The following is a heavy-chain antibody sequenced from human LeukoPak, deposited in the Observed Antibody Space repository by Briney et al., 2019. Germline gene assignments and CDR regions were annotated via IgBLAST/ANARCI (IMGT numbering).Heavy chain of an antibody. V-gene: IGHV4-34*01. CDR3: AASKIPLLSIDY. D-gene: IGHD3-10*01. CDR2: INHSGST. CDR1: GGSFSGYY. Sequence: SETLSLTCAVYGGSFSGYYWSWIRQPPGKGLEWIGEINHSGSTNYNPSLKSRVTISVDTSKNQFSLKLSSVTAADTAVYYCAASKIPLLSIDYWGQGTLVTVSS. J-gene: IGHJ4*02.